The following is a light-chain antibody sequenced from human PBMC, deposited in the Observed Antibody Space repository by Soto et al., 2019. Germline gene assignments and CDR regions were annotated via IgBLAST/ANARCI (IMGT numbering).Light chain of an antibody. Sequence: EIVLTQSPGILSLSPGERATLSCRASQSVXNXFLAWYQQKPGQAPRLLIYGASTRATDVPDRFSGSGSGADFTLSISRLEPEDFAVYYCQQYGSSPPRTFGQGTKVEMK. CDR3: QQYGSSPPRT. CDR2: GAS. V-gene: IGKV3-20*01. CDR1: QSVXNXF. J-gene: IGKJ1*01.